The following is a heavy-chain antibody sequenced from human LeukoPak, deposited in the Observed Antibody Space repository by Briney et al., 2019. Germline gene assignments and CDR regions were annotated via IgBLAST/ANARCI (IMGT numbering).Heavy chain of an antibody. D-gene: IGHD2-2*01. CDR2: ISGSGGST. V-gene: IGHV3-23*01. CDR1: GFTFSSYW. CDR3: AKDQPCSSTSCYSPNWFDP. Sequence: PGGSLRLSCAASGFTFSSYWMSWVRQAPGKGLEWVSAISGSGGSTYYADSVKGRFTISRDNSKNTLYLQMNSLRAEDTAVYYCAKDQPCSSTSCYSPNWFDPWGQGTLVTVSS. J-gene: IGHJ5*02.